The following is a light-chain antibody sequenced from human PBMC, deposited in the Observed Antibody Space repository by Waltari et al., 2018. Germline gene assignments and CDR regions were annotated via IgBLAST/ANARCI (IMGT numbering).Light chain of an antibody. CDR3: AAWDDSLSVSYV. Sequence: QSVLTQPPSASGTAGQTVTISCSGTNSNIGRNSVFCHKQLPGTAHKLLIYRNDLRPSGVPDRFSGSKSDTSASLAIRWLRPEDEADYYCAAWDDSLSVSYVFGSGTKVTV. CDR1: NSNIGRNS. CDR2: RND. V-gene: IGLV1-47*01. J-gene: IGLJ1*01.